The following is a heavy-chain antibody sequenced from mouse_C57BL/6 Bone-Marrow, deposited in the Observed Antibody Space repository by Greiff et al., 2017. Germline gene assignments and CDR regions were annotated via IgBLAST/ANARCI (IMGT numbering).Heavy chain of an antibody. Sequence: DVKLVESGGGLVQPGGSMKLPCVASGFTFSNYWMNWVRQSPEKGLEWVAQIRLKSDNYATHYAESVKGRFTISRDDSKSSVYLQMNNLRAEDTGIYYCSSLAYWGQGTLVTVSA. CDR1: GFTFSNYW. CDR2: IRLKSDNYAT. V-gene: IGHV6-3*01. J-gene: IGHJ3*01. CDR3: SSLAY.